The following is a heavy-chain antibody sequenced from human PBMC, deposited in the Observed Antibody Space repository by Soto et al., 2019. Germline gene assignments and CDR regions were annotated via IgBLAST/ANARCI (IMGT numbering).Heavy chain of an antibody. V-gene: IGHV4-61*01. Sequence: SETLSLTCTVSGGSVSSGSYYWSWIRQPPGKGLEWIGYIFYSGSTNYNPSLKSRVTISVDTSKNQFSLKLSSVTAAGTGVYYCAREAPPYYYDSSGYSGLRWFDPWGQGTLVTVSS. CDR3: AREAPPYYYDSSGYSGLRWFDP. CDR1: GGSVSSGSYY. CDR2: IFYSGST. J-gene: IGHJ5*02. D-gene: IGHD3-22*01.